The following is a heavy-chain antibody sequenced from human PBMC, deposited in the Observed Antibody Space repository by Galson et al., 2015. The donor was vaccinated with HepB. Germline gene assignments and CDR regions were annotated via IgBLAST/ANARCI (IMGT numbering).Heavy chain of an antibody. CDR1: GFTFSSYD. CDR2: IGTAGDT. V-gene: IGHV3-13*01. Sequence: SLRLSCAASGFTFSSYDMHWVRQATGKGLEWVSAIGTAGDTYYPGSVKGRFTISRENAKNSLYLQMNSLRAGDTAVYYCARSSYCSSTSCYNPPDYWGQGTLVTVSS. CDR3: ARSSYCSSTSCYNPPDY. J-gene: IGHJ4*02. D-gene: IGHD2-2*02.